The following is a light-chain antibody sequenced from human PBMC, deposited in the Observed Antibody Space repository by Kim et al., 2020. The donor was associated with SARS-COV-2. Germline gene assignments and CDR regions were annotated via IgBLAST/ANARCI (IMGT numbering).Light chain of an antibody. J-gene: IGLJ3*02. CDR3: SAWDSSLSAWV. V-gene: IGLV10-54*01. Sequence: RQTAKPTCTGNSNNVGNQGAAWLQQHQSHPPKLLSYRNNNRPSGISERLSASRSGNTASLTITGLQPEDEADYYCSAWDSSLSAWVFGGGTQLTVL. CDR1: SNNVGNQG. CDR2: RNN.